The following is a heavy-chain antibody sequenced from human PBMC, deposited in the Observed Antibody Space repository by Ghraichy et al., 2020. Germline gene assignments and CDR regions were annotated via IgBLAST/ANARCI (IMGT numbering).Heavy chain of an antibody. V-gene: IGHV3-23*01. CDR1: GFTFSSYA. D-gene: IGHD3-22*01. Sequence: GILNISCAASGFTFSSYAMSWVRQAPGKGLEWVSAISGSGGSTYYADSVKGRFTISRDNSKNTLYLQMNSLRAEDTAVYYCATPEGYDSSGYHDYWGQGTLVTVSS. CDR2: ISGSGGST. CDR3: ATPEGYDSSGYHDY. J-gene: IGHJ4*02.